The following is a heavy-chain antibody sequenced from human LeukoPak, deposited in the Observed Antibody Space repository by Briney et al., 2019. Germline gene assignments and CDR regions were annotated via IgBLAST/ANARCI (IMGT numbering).Heavy chain of an antibody. J-gene: IGHJ2*01. CDR1: GGSFSSYY. D-gene: IGHD6-13*01. CDR3: ARGTRSWSWYLDL. V-gene: IGHV4-59*01. CDR2: IYYSGTT. Sequence: SETLSLTCAVYGGSFSSYYWSWIRQPPGKGLEWIGYIYYSGTTDHNPSLKSRVTISVDTSRNQFSLKVTSVTAADTAVYYCARGTRSWSWYLDLWGRGTLVTVSA.